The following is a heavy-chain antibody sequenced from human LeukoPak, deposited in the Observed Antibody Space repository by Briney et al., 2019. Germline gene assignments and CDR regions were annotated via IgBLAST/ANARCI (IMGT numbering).Heavy chain of an antibody. CDR1: GFTFGSYA. Sequence: GGSLRLSCAASGFTFGSYAMNWVRQAPGKGLEWVSYISSSGSTIYYADFVKGRFTISRDNAKNSLYLQMNSLRAEDTAVYYCAELGITMIGGVWGKGTTVTISS. V-gene: IGHV3-48*03. CDR2: ISSSGSTI. J-gene: IGHJ6*04. D-gene: IGHD3-10*02. CDR3: AELGITMIGGV.